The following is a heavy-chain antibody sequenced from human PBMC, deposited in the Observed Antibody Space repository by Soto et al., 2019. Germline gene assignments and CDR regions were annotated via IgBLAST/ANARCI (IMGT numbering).Heavy chain of an antibody. CDR1: GFTFSSYS. J-gene: IGHJ5*02. CDR3: ARDLVSYYGSGSYYLKRERENWFDP. CDR2: ISSSSSTI. Sequence: GGSPRLSCAASGFTFSSYSMNWVRQAPGKGLEWVSYISSSSSTIYYADSVKGRFTISRDNAKNSLYLQMNSLRAEDTAVYYCARDLVSYYGSGSYYLKRERENWFDPWGQGTLVTVPQ. V-gene: IGHV3-48*01. D-gene: IGHD3-10*01.